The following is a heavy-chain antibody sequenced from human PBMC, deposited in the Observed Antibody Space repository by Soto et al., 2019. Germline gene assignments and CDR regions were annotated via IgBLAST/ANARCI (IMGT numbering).Heavy chain of an antibody. J-gene: IGHJ4*02. V-gene: IGHV4-61*01. D-gene: IGHD3-16*01. CDR2: IYYSGTT. Sequence: SETLSLTCAVSGDSVSNDNYYWGWIRQPPGKGLEWIGYIYYSGTTNYNSYLKSRLSLSVDMSKNQFSLKLASVTAADTAVYFCARSQRGRTAFTFDYWGQGALVTVSS. CDR1: GDSVSNDNYY. CDR3: ARSQRGRTAFTFDY.